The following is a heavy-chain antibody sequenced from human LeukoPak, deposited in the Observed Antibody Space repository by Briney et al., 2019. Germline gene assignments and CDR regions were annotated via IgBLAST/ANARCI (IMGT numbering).Heavy chain of an antibody. J-gene: IGHJ6*03. CDR3: ARDAGFWSGYHYYYYYMDV. V-gene: IGHV4-4*07. CDR1: GVSISSYY. D-gene: IGHD3-3*01. CDR2: IYTSGST. Sequence: SETLSLTCTVSGVSISSYYWSWIRQPAGKGLEWIGRIYTSGSTNYNPSLKSRVTISVDKSKNQFSMKLSSVTAADTAVYYCARDAGFWSGYHYYYYYMDVWGKGTTVTVSS.